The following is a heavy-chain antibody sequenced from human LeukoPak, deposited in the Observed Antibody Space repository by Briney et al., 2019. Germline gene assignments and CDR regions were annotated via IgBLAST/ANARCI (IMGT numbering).Heavy chain of an antibody. CDR3: ASTVVPAATSLRVPEYFQH. Sequence: SETLSLTCTVSGGSISSYYWSWIRQPPGKGLEWIRYIYYSGSTNYNASLKSRATISVDTSKNQFSLKLSSVTAADTAVYYCASTVVPAATSLRVPEYFQHWGQGTLVTVSS. CDR1: GGSISSYY. V-gene: IGHV4-59*01. CDR2: IYYSGST. J-gene: IGHJ1*01. D-gene: IGHD2-2*01.